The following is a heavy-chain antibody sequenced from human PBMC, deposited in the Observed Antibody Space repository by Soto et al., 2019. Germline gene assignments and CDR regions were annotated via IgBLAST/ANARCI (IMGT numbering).Heavy chain of an antibody. CDR1: GFTFSSYA. Sequence: ESGGGVVQPGRSLRLSCAASGFTFSSYAMHWVRQAPGKGLEWVAVISYDGSNKYYADSVKGRFTISRDNSKNTLYLQMNSLRAEDTAVYYCARVRAARTHDYWGQGTLVTVSS. CDR3: ARVRAARTHDY. V-gene: IGHV3-30-3*01. D-gene: IGHD6-6*01. CDR2: ISYDGSNK. J-gene: IGHJ4*02.